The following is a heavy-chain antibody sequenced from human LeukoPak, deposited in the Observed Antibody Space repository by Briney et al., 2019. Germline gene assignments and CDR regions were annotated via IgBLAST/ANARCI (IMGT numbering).Heavy chain of an antibody. CDR1: GGFISSYY. Sequence: PSETLSLTCTVSGGFISSYYWSWIRQPPGKGLERIGYTYYSGSTNYNPSLKSRVTISVDTSKNQFSLKLSSVTAAGTAVYYCAREASSSWYVRWFDPWGQGTLVTVSS. CDR2: TYYSGST. D-gene: IGHD6-13*01. V-gene: IGHV4-59*01. CDR3: AREASSSWYVRWFDP. J-gene: IGHJ5*02.